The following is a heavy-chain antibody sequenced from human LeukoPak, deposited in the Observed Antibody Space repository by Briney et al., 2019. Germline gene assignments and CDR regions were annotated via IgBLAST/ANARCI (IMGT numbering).Heavy chain of an antibody. J-gene: IGHJ5*02. V-gene: IGHV4-34*01. CDR1: GGSFSGDY. CDR2: INHSGST. CDR3: ARALLRGYSSSWYVDP. Sequence: PSETLSLTCAVYGGSFSGDYWSWIRQPPGKGLEWIGEINHSGSTNYNPSLKSRVTISVDTSKNQFSLKLSSVTAADTAVYYCARALLRGYSSSWYVDPWGQGTLVTVSS. D-gene: IGHD6-13*01.